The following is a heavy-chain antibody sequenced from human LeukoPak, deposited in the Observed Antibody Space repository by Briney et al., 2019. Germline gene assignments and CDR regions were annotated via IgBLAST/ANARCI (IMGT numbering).Heavy chain of an antibody. CDR3: ALSVLVGATSLDY. D-gene: IGHD1-26*01. V-gene: IGHV1-69*05. CDR2: IIPIFGTA. Sequence: SVKVSCKASGYTFTSYGISWVRQAPGQGLEWMGRIIPIFGTANYAQKFQGRVTITTDESTSTAYMELSSLRSEDTAVYYCALSVLVGATSLDYWGQGTLVTVSS. J-gene: IGHJ4*02. CDR1: GYTFTSYG.